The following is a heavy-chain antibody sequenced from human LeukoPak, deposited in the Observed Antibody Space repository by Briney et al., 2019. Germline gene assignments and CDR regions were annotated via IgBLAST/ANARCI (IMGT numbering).Heavy chain of an antibody. CDR2: IKQDGSEK. Sequence: GGSLRLSCAASGFTFSSYWMSWVRQAPGKGLEWVANIKQDGSEKYYVDSVKGRFTISRDNAKNSLYLQMNSLRAEDTAVYYCARRMYYYDSRGYTYYFDNWGQGTLVTVSS. CDR1: GFTFSSYW. CDR3: ARRMYYYDSRGYTYYFDN. D-gene: IGHD3-22*01. J-gene: IGHJ4*02. V-gene: IGHV3-7*01.